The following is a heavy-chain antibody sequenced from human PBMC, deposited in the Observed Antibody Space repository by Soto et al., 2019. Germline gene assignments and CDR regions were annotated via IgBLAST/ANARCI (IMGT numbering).Heavy chain of an antibody. CDR2: IIPIFGTA. D-gene: IGHD2-2*01. V-gene: IGHV1-69*13. CDR3: ATSTIGTSNCKQYFYGMDV. Sequence: SVKVSCKASGGTFSSYAISWVRQAPGQGLEWMGGIIPIFGTANYAQKFQGRVTITADESTSTAYMELSSLRSEDTAVYYCATSTIGTSNCKQYFYGMDVRGQGSTVTVSS. CDR1: GGTFSSYA. J-gene: IGHJ6*02.